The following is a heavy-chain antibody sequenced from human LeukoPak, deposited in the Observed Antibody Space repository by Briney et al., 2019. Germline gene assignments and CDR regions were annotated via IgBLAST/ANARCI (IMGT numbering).Heavy chain of an antibody. V-gene: IGHV3-48*01. D-gene: IGHD5-18*01. CDR1: GFTFSSYS. J-gene: IGHJ4*02. CDR2: ISSSSSTI. CDR3: ARDPPVGYSSADDY. Sequence: PGGSLRLSCAASGFTFSSYSMNWVRQAPGKGLEWVSYISSSSSTIYYADSVKGRFTISRDNAKNSLYLQMNSLRAEDTAVYYCARDPPVGYSSADDYWGQGTLVTVSS.